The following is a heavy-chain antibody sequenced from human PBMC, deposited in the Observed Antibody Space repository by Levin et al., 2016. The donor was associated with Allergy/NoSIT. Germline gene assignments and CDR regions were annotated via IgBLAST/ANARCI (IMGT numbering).Heavy chain of an antibody. CDR2: IYWNDAK. V-gene: IGHV2-5*01. CDR3: AHTRRDDLLSGNYINNWLDP. J-gene: IGHJ5*02. Sequence: SGPTLVKPTQTLRLTCSFSGFSLTSSGEGVGWLRQPPGKALEWLTVIYWNDAKHFSPSLKNRLTITKDTSKNQVVLTMTDMDPVDTGTYFCAHTRRDDLLSGNYINNWLDPWGQGTLVTVSS. D-gene: IGHD3-3*01. CDR1: GFSLTSSGEG.